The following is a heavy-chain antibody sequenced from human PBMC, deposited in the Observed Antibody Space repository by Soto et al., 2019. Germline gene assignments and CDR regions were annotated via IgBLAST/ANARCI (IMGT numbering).Heavy chain of an antibody. D-gene: IGHD2-15*01. CDR2: ISSSSSYI. CDR1: VVTFSIDG. V-gene: IGHV3-21*01. CDR3: ARVADCSGGSCYPNWFDP. Sequence: WGSLSRSWAASVVTFSIDGMNWVRQAPVKGLEWVSSISSSSSYIYYADSVKGRFTISRDNAKNSLYLQMNSLRAEDTAVYYCARVADCSGGSCYPNWFDPWGQGTLVTVSS. J-gene: IGHJ5*02.